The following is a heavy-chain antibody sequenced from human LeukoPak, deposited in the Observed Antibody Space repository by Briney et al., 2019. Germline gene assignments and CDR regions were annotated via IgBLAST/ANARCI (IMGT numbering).Heavy chain of an antibody. CDR3: ARFSRRIAAAGSGLYYYGMDV. D-gene: IGHD6-13*01. Sequence: ASVKVSCKASGYTFTGYYMHWVRQAPGQGLEWMGWINPNSGGTNYAQKFQGRVTMTRDTSTSTVYMELSSLRSEDTAVYYCARFSRRIAAAGSGLYYYGMDVWGQGTTVTVSS. CDR1: GYTFTGYY. J-gene: IGHJ6*02. V-gene: IGHV1-2*02. CDR2: INPNSGGT.